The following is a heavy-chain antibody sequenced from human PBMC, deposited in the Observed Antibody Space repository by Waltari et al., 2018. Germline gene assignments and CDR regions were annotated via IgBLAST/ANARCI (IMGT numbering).Heavy chain of an antibody. D-gene: IGHD3-3*01. Sequence: QAQLVQSGAEVKKPVASVEVSCKASGYTFTSYGIRWWRQDTGQGLEWMGWISTSNINTNYAQKFQGRLTMTTDSSTTTAYMELRSLRSDDAAVYYCVRDKDDFWSDYYNWFDLWGQGTLVTVS. CDR1: GYTFTSYG. CDR3: VRDKDDFWSDYYNWFDL. CDR2: ISTSNINT. V-gene: IGHV1-18*01. J-gene: IGHJ5*02.